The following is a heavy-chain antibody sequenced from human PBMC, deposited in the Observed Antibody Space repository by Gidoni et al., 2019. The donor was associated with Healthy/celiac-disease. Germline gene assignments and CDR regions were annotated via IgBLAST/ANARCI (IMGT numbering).Heavy chain of an antibody. J-gene: IGHJ4*02. CDR3: AKDILWLVVVPAAIGGGGFFDY. CDR2: IRGSGGGT. Sequence: EVQLLESGGGLVQPGGSLRLSCAASGFTFSSSAMSWVRQAPGSGVGGVSCIRGSGGGTYYADSVKGRFTISRDNSKNTLYLQMNSLRAEDTAVYYCAKDILWLVVVPAAIGGGGFFDYWGQGTLVTVSS. V-gene: IGHV3-23*01. D-gene: IGHD2-2*01. CDR1: GFTFSSSA.